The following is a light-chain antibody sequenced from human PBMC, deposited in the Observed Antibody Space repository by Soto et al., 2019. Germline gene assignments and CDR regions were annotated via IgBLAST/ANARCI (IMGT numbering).Light chain of an antibody. CDR2: EVS. CDR3: CSYAGESSFAI. V-gene: IGLV2-23*02. CDR1: SSDVGNYKF. Sequence: QSALTQPASVSGSPGQSITISCTGSSSDVGNYKFVSWYQQHPGQAPKFLIYEVSKRPPGVSNRFSGSKSGNTASLTFSGLQAEDEADYYCCSYAGESSFAIFGGGTKVTVL. J-gene: IGLJ2*01.